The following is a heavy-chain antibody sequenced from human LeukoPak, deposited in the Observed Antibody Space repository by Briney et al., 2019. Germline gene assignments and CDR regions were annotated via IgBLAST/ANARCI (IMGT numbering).Heavy chain of an antibody. Sequence: KPSETLSLTCTVSGGSISSSSYYWGWIRQPPGKGLEWIGSIYYSGSTYYNPSLKSRVTISVDTSKNQFSLNLTSVTAADTAVYYCAKEAKYYDILIGYYRSFYYFDYWGQGTLVTVSS. CDR1: GGSISSSSYY. V-gene: IGHV4-39*07. D-gene: IGHD3-9*01. J-gene: IGHJ4*02. CDR3: AKEAKYYDILIGYYRSFYYFDY. CDR2: IYYSGST.